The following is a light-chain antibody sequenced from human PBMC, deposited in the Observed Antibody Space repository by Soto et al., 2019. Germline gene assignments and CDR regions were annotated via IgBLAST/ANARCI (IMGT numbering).Light chain of an antibody. CDR1: QTISSW. CDR2: KAS. V-gene: IGKV1-5*03. CDR3: QHYNSYSEA. Sequence: IHMTHSVSTLSGTLLYRVTITFLSSQTISSWLAWYQQKPGKAPKLLIYKASTLKSGVPSRFSGSGSGTEFTLTISSLQPDDFATYYCQHYNSYSEAFGQGTKVDIK. J-gene: IGKJ1*01.